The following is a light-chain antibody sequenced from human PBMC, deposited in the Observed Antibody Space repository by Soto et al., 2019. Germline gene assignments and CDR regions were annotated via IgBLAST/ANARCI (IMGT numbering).Light chain of an antibody. CDR1: QYIGDF. J-gene: IGKJ4*01. CDR2: GAS. Sequence: IQMTQSPSSLSASVGDRVTITCRASQYIGDFLNWYQQTPGKAPKLLIFGASNLHIGVPSRFSGSGSGTDFTFTISSLQPEDIATYYCQQYDNLPLTFGGGTKVDIK. V-gene: IGKV1-33*01. CDR3: QQYDNLPLT.